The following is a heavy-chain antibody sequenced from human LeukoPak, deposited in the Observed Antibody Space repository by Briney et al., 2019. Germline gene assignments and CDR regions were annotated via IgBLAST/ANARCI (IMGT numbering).Heavy chain of an antibody. CDR3: TKDMIITLVRGGGAFDI. J-gene: IGHJ3*02. Sequence: GGSLRLSCAVSGFNFGDYAMHWVRQVPGKGLERVAGISWNGGSVGYADSVKGRFTISRDNAKNSLYLEMNSLRTDDMALYYCTKDMIITLVRGGGAFDIWGQGTMVTVSS. D-gene: IGHD3-10*01. CDR1: GFNFGDYA. V-gene: IGHV3-9*03. CDR2: ISWNGGSV.